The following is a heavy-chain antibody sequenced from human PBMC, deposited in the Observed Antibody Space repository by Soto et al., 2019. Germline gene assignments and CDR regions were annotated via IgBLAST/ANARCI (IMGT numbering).Heavy chain of an antibody. D-gene: IGHD3-9*01. V-gene: IGHV4-34*01. CDR1: GGSFSGYY. CDR2: INHSGST. J-gene: IGHJ4*02. CDR3: ARGSERLRYVDWYAPLDY. Sequence: QVQLQQWGAGLLKPSETLSLTCAVYGGSFSGYYWSWIRQPPGKGLEWIGEINHSGSTNYNPSLKSRATISVDTSTNQFSLKLSSVTAADTAVYYCARGSERLRYVDWYAPLDYWGQGTLVTVSS.